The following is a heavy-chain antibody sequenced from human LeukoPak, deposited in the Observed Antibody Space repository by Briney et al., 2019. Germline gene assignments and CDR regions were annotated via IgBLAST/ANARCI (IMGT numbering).Heavy chain of an antibody. V-gene: IGHV3-66*02. CDR2: IYSGGST. CDR1: GFTVSSNY. Sequence: GGSLRLSCAASGFTVSSNYMTWVRQAPGKGLDWVSVIYSGGSTYYADSVKGRFTISRDNSKNTLFLQMSSLRPEDTAVYYCARGASGTYYFGYWGRGTLVTVSS. D-gene: IGHD1-26*01. CDR3: ARGASGTYYFGY. J-gene: IGHJ4*02.